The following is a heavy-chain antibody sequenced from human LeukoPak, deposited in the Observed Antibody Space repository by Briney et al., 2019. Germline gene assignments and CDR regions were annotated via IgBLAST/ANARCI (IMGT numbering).Heavy chain of an antibody. CDR2: INHSGST. CDR3: ARGRTPLLRAYYYYYYYMDV. V-gene: IGHV4-34*01. Sequence: SETLSLTCAVYGGSFSGYYWSWIRQPPGKGLEWIGEINHSGSTNYNPSLKSRVTISVDTSKNQFSLKLSSMTAADTAVYYCARGRTPLLRAYYYYYYYMDVWGKGTTVTVSS. D-gene: IGHD2/OR15-2a*01. J-gene: IGHJ6*03. CDR1: GGSFSGYY.